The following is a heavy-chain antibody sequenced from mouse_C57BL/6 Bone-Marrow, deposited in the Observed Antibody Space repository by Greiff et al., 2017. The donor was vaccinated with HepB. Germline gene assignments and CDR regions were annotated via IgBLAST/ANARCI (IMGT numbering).Heavy chain of an antibody. CDR1: GFTFSDFY. CDR3: ARDAKDDYDRGYAMDY. J-gene: IGHJ4*01. Sequence: EVKVVESGGGLVQSGRSLRLSCATSGFTFSDFYMEWVRQAPGKGLEWIAASRNKANDYTTEYSASVKGRFIVSRDTSQSILYLQMNALRAEDTAIYYCARDAKDDYDRGYAMDYWGQGTSVTVSS. CDR2: SRNKANDYTT. D-gene: IGHD2-4*01. V-gene: IGHV7-1*01.